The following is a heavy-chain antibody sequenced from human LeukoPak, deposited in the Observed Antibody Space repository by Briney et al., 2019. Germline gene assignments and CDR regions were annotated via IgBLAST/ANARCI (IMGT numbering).Heavy chain of an antibody. D-gene: IGHD1-1*01. CDR2: INPTGGNT. CDR3: ARDGRWGNDGQATYNWFDP. J-gene: IGHJ5*02. Sequence: ASVKVSCKASGYIFTSFYIHWVRQVPGQGLEWMGIINPTGGNTNYAQKFQGRVTMTRDISTGTVYMEVSSLRSDDTAVYYCARDGRWGNDGQATYNWFDPWGQGTLVTVSS. CDR1: GYIFTSFY. V-gene: IGHV1-46*01.